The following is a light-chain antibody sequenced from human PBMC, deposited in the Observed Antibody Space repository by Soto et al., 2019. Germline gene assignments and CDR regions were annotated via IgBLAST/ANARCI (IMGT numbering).Light chain of an antibody. CDR2: KAF. V-gene: IGKV1-5*03. CDR3: QQFHGHSGYT. J-gene: IGKJ2*01. Sequence: DIQMTQSPSTLSASVGDRVTITCRASQSISNWWAWYQQKPGKAAKILIYKAFTLESGAPSRISGSESGTEFTLTISSLQPDDFATYYCQQFHGHSGYTFGQGTKLEIK. CDR1: QSISNW.